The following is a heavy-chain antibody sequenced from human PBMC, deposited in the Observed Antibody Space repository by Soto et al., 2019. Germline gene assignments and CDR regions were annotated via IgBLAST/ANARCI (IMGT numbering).Heavy chain of an antibody. J-gene: IGHJ5*02. Sequence: GESLKISCKGSGYSFTSYWIGWVRQMPGKGLEWMGIIYPGDSDTRYSPSFQGQVTISADKSISTAYLQWSSLKASDTAMYYCARHKRPNYFDWYKALDPWGQGTLVTSPQ. V-gene: IGHV5-51*01. D-gene: IGHD3-9*01. CDR3: ARHKRPNYFDWYKALDP. CDR1: GYSFTSYW. CDR2: IYPGDSDT.